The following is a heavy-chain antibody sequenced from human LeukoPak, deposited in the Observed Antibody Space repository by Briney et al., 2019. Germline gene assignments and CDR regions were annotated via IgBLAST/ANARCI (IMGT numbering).Heavy chain of an antibody. J-gene: IGHJ4*02. Sequence: PVGSLRLSCAASGFTFSNYWMHWVRQAPGKGLVWVARIKTDESNTDYADSVKGRFTISRDNAKNTLYLQMNSLKADDAAVYYCTTIRPDYWGQGTLVTVSS. CDR2: IKTDESNT. D-gene: IGHD5-12*01. CDR3: TTIRPDY. V-gene: IGHV3-74*01. CDR1: GFTFSNYW.